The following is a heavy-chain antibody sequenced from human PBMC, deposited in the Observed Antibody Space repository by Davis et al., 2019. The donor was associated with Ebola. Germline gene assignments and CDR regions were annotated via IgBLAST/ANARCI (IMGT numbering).Heavy chain of an antibody. J-gene: IGHJ4*02. Sequence: GESLKISCAASGFTFSCSAMHWVRQASGKGLEWVGRIRSKANSYATAYAASVKGRFTISRDDSKNTLYLQMNSLRAEDTAVYYCARALKAYNWNYGYFDYWGQGTLVTVSS. V-gene: IGHV3-73*01. CDR2: IRSKANSYAT. D-gene: IGHD1-7*01. CDR3: ARALKAYNWNYGYFDY. CDR1: GFTFSCSA.